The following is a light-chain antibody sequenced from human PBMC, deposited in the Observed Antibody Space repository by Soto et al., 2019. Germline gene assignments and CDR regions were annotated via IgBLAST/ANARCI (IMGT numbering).Light chain of an antibody. J-gene: IGKJ2*01. CDR2: KAS. Sequence: DIQMTQSPSTLSASVADRVTITCRASETVNGWLAWYQQKPGKAPNVLIYKASNLQTGVPSRFSGSGSGTDYTLTISRLQPDDFATYYCLQYNAYPHTFGQGTKLEIK. V-gene: IGKV1-5*03. CDR1: ETVNGW. CDR3: LQYNAYPHT.